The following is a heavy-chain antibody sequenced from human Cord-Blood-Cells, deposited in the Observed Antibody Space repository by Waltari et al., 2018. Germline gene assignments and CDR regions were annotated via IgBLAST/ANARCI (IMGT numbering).Heavy chain of an antibody. CDR3: ARVPRGYSSSWYEY. Sequence: QVQLVQSGAEVKKPGASVKVSCKASGYTFTGYYLHVVRQAPGQGLEWMGWINPNRGGTNYAQKFQGRVTMTRDTSISTAYMELSRLRSDDTAVYYCARVPRGYSSSWYEYWGQGTLVTVSS. CDR2: INPNRGGT. J-gene: IGHJ4*02. V-gene: IGHV1-2*02. CDR1: GYTFTGYY. D-gene: IGHD6-13*01.